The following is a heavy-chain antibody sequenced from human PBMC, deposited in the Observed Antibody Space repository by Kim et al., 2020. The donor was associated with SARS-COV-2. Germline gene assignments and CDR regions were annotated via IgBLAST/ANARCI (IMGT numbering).Heavy chain of an antibody. CDR2: IYPGDSET. CDR3: ARSSGDHEIDS. J-gene: IGHJ4*02. V-gene: IGHV5-51*01. CDR1: GYRFPSYW. Sequence: GESLKISCEGSGYRFPSYWIGWVRQMPGKGLEWMGSIYPGDSETRYSPTFQGQVTISADKSISTAYLQWSSLKASDTAMYCCARSSGDHEIDSWGQGTLVTVSS. D-gene: IGHD4-17*01.